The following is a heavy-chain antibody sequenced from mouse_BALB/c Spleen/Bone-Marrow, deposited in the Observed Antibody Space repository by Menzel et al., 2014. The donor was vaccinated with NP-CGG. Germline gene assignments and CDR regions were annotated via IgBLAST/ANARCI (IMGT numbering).Heavy chain of an antibody. CDR1: GFTFSTYY. J-gene: IGHJ4*01. CDR2: IYTNDGST. V-gene: IGHV5-6-2*01. Sequence: EVQLVESGGGLVKVGESLKLPCAASGFTFSTYYMSWVRQTPEKRLELVAAIYTNDGSTYYPDTVKGRFAISRDNAKNTLYLQMSSLKSEDTALYYCARRAFYALDYWGQGTSVTVSS. CDR3: ARRAFYALDY.